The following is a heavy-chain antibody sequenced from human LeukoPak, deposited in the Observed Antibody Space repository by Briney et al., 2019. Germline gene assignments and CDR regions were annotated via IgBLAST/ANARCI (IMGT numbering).Heavy chain of an antibody. V-gene: IGHV3-11*01. CDR1: GFTFSDYY. CDR3: ASLLVAAAGATSGDAFDI. D-gene: IGHD5-12*01. J-gene: IGHJ3*02. CDR2: ISSSGSTI. Sequence: GSLRLSCAASGFTFSDYYMSWIRQAPGKGPEWVSYISSSGSTIYYADSVKGRFTISRDNAKNSLYLQMNSLRAEDTAVYYCASLLVAAAGATSGDAFDIWGQGTMVIVSS.